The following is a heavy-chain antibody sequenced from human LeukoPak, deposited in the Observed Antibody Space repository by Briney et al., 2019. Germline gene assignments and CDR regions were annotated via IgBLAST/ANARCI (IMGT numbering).Heavy chain of an antibody. Sequence: ASVKVSCKASGYTLTSYGISWVRQAPGQGLEWMGWVSAYNGNTNYAQKLQGRVTMTTDTSTSTAYMELRSLRSDDTAVYYCARRWFGFNLIDYWGQGTLVTVSS. CDR1: GYTLTSYG. J-gene: IGHJ4*02. D-gene: IGHD3-10*01. V-gene: IGHV1-18*01. CDR2: VSAYNGNT. CDR3: ARRWFGFNLIDY.